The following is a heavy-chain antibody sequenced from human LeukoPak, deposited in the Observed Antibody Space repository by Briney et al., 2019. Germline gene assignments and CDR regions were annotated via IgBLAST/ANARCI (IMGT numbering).Heavy chain of an antibody. V-gene: IGHV1-69*06. D-gene: IGHD2-21*01. J-gene: IGHJ4*02. CDR1: GCTFSSYA. CDR2: IIPIFGTA. Sequence: KISCKGSGCTFSSYAISWVRQAPGQGLEWMGGIIPIFGTANYAQKFQGRVTITADKSTSTAYMELSSLRSEDTAVYYCARCYSVNQPFDYCGQGTLLTVSS. CDR3: ARCYSVNQPFDY.